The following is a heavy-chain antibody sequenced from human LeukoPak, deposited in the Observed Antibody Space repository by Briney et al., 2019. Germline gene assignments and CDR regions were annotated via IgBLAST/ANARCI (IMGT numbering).Heavy chain of an antibody. Sequence: ASVKVSCKASGYTFTGYYMHWVRQAPGQGLEWMGWINPNSGGTNYAQKFQGRVTMTRDTSISTAYMELSRLRSDDTAVYYCASLCTSHCYTQSGYYGMDVWGQGTTVTVSS. D-gene: IGHD2-2*02. V-gene: IGHV1-2*02. J-gene: IGHJ6*02. CDR2: INPNSGGT. CDR3: ASLCTSHCYTQSGYYGMDV. CDR1: GYTFTGYY.